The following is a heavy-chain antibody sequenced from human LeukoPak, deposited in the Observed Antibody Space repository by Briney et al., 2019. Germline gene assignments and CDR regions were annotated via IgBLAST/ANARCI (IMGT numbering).Heavy chain of an antibody. Sequence: AVISYDGSNKYYADSVKGRFTISRDNAKNSLYLQMNSLRAEDTAVYYCARVSILTAPYGFDPWGQGTLVTVSS. D-gene: IGHD3-9*01. V-gene: IGHV3-30*07. CDR2: ISYDGSNK. J-gene: IGHJ5*02. CDR3: ARVSILTAPYGFDP.